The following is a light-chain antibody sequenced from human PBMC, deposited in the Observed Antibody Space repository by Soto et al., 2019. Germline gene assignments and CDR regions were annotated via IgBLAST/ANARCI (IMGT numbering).Light chain of an antibody. CDR3: QQLDTYPLT. V-gene: IGKV1-5*01. Sequence: DIQMTQSPSTLSASVGDRVTITCRASQSISSWLAWYQQKPGKAPKLLIYDASSLESRVPSRFSGSGSGTEFTLTISSLQPEDFVTYYCQQLDTYPLTFGGGTKVDIK. CDR1: QSISSW. CDR2: DAS. J-gene: IGKJ4*01.